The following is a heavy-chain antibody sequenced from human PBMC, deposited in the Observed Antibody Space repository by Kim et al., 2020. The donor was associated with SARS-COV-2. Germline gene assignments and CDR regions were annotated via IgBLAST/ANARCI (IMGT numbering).Heavy chain of an antibody. V-gene: IGHV4-59*13. CDR2: SYYSGST. J-gene: IGHJ4*02. CDR1: GGSISSYY. D-gene: IGHD3-22*01. Sequence: SETLSLTCIVSGGSISSYYWSWIRQPRGKGLDWIGYSYYSGSTNNNPSLKSRVTISVDTSKNQFSLKLSSVTAADTAVYYCARGPPRYDSSGPVDYWGQ. CDR3: ARGPPRYDSSGPVDY.